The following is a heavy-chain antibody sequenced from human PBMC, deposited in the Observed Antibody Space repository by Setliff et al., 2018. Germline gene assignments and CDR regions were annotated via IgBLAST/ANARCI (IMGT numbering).Heavy chain of an antibody. Sequence: PGESLTISCKGSGYSFTSYWIGWVRQMPGKGLEWMGIIYPGDSDTRYSPSFQGQVTTSADKSISTAYLQWSSLKASDTAMYYCARSRSNFWSGYFNWFDPWGQGTLVTVSS. J-gene: IGHJ5*02. CDR2: IYPGDSDT. CDR3: ARSRSNFWSGYFNWFDP. D-gene: IGHD3-3*01. V-gene: IGHV5-51*01. CDR1: GYSFTSYW.